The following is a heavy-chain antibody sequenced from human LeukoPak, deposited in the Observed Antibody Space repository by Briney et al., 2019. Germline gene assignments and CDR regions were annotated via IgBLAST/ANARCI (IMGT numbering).Heavy chain of an antibody. CDR3: AKDLRRRYYFGSGSRGGTFDI. D-gene: IGHD3-10*01. CDR1: GFSFSTYG. J-gene: IGHJ3*02. V-gene: IGHV3-33*06. CDR2: IWYDGSNK. Sequence: GWSLRLSCAVSGFSFSTYGMHWVRQAPGKGLEWVAVIWYDGSNKYYADSVKGRLTISRDNSKNTLYLQMNSLRAEDTAVYYCAKDLRRRYYFGSGSRGGTFDIWGQGTMVTVSS.